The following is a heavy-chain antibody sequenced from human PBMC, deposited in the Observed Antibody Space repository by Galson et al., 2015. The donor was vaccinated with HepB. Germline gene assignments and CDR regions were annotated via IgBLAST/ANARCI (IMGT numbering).Heavy chain of an antibody. D-gene: IGHD1-26*01. CDR2: INPNTGGT. CDR3: ARDSGSYPNHFDY. CDR1: GYTSTGYY. V-gene: IGHV1-2*05. Sequence: SVKVSCKASGYTSTGYYIHWVRQAPGQGLEWMGRINPNTGGTKYAQKFQGRVTMTRDTSINTAYMELSRLRFDDTVVYYCARDSGSYPNHFDYWGQGTLVIVSS. J-gene: IGHJ4*02.